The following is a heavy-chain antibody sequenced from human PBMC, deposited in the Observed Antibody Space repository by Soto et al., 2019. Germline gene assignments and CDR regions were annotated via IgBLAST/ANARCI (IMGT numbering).Heavy chain of an antibody. J-gene: IGHJ5*02. CDR3: ARDSEVDHSSNDLNFFDH. V-gene: IGHV1-46*01. CDR1: GYTFTNYY. Sequence: QVQLVQSGAEVKKPGASVKLSCKAAGYTFTNYYLHWVRQAHGQGLERMGIINPSGGGTSYARRVEDIVTFTPDTSTGTVYMELSSLRSDDTDVYYCARDSEVDHSSNDLNFFDHWGQGTLVNVSS. CDR2: INPSGGGT. D-gene: IGHD2-2*01.